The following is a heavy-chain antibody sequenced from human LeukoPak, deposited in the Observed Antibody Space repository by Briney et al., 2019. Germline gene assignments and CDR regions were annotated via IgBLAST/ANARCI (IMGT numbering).Heavy chain of an antibody. CDR3: ARNVSAGYFDY. V-gene: IGHV4-39*01. CDR1: GGSMTGTTYY. J-gene: IGHJ4*01. CDR2: VYYSGST. D-gene: IGHD2-8*01. Sequence: SETLSLTCSVSGGSMTGTTYYWAWIRQPPGKRLEWIGSVYYSGSTSYSPSLKSRVTISVDTSKNQFSLRLSSVTAADTAVYYCARNVSAGYFDYWGHGTLVTVSS.